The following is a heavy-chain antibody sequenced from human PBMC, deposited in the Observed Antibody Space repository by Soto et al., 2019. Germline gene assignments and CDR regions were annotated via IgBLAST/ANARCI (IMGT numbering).Heavy chain of an antibody. Sequence: QVQLVESGGGVVQPGRSLRLSCAASGFTFSSYAIHWVSQAPGKGLEWVAVISYDGSNKYYADSVKGRFTISRDNSKNTLDLQMNSLRAEDTAVYYCARVSYYGSGSYYMYYYYYGMDVWGQGTTVTVSS. CDR3: ARVSYYGSGSYYMYYYYYGMDV. V-gene: IGHV3-30-3*01. J-gene: IGHJ6*02. D-gene: IGHD3-10*01. CDR1: GFTFSSYA. CDR2: ISYDGSNK.